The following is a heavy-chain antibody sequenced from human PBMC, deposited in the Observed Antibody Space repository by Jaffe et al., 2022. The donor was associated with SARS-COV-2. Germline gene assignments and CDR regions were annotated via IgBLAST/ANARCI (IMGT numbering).Heavy chain of an antibody. Sequence: QVQLQESGPGLVKPSQTLSLTCTVSGGSISSGSYYWSWIRQPAGKGLEWIGRIYTSGSTNYNPSLKSRVTISVDTSKNQFSLKLSSVTAADTAVYYCARDSYSSFLVAWGQGTLVTVSS. V-gene: IGHV4-61*02. CDR3: ARDSYSSFLVA. CDR2: IYTSGST. D-gene: IGHD5-18*01. J-gene: IGHJ5*02. CDR1: GGSISSGSYY.